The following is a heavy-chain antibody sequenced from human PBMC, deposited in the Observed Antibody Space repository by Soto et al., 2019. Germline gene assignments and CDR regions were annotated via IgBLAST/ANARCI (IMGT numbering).Heavy chain of an antibody. V-gene: IGHV4-31*03. D-gene: IGHD1-1*01. Sequence: QVQLQESGPGLVKPSQTLSLTCTVSGGSISSGGTGSYWTWIRQLPGKGLEWIGYIYYTGNTYYNPSLKSRPTISIDTSETQFSLKLTSVTAADTAVYFCASGHDAYKVRYWGQGTLVIVSS. CDR3: ASGHDAYKVRY. J-gene: IGHJ4*02. CDR1: GGSISSGGTGSY. CDR2: IYYTGNT.